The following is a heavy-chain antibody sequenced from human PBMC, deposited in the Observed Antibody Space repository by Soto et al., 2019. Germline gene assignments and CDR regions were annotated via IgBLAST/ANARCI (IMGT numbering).Heavy chain of an antibody. D-gene: IGHD2-8*01. Sequence: QVQLVEAGGGVVQPGRSLRLSCAAAGFTFSSYGMHWVRQAPGKGLEWVAVIWYDGSNKYYADSVKGRFTISRDNSKNTLYLQMNSLRAEDTAGYYCARDVTYCTNGVCFVYYMDVWGKGTPVTVSS. CDR2: IWYDGSNK. V-gene: IGHV3-33*01. CDR1: GFTFSSYG. J-gene: IGHJ6*03. CDR3: ARDVTYCTNGVCFVYYMDV.